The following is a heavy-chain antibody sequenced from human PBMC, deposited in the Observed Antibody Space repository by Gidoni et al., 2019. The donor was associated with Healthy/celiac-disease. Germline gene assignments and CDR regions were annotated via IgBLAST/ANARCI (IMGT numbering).Heavy chain of an antibody. D-gene: IGHD3-10*01. V-gene: IGHV1-58*01. CDR2: IVVGSGNT. J-gene: IGHJ2*01. CDR1: GFTFTSSA. CDR3: AANPPGNTGYFDL. Sequence: QMQLVQSGPAVKKPGTSVKVSCKASGFTFTSSAVQWVRQARGKRLEWIGWIVVGSGNTNYAQKFQERVTITRDMSTSTAYMELSSLRSEDTAVYYCAANPPGNTGYFDLWGRGTLVTVSS.